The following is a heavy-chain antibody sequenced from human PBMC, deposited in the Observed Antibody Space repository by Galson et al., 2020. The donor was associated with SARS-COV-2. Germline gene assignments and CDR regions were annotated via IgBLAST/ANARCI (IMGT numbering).Heavy chain of an antibody. CDR1: GGSISSGGYY. CDR2: IYYSGST. J-gene: IGHJ3*02. D-gene: IGHD3-22*01. CDR3: ARDDIGYDSSGYHAFDI. Sequence: SETMSLTCTVSGGSISSGGYYWSWIRQHPGKGLEWIGYIYYSGSTYYNPSLKSRVTISVDTSKNQFSLKLSSVTAADTAVYYCARDDIGYDSSGYHAFDIWGQGTMVTVSS. V-gene: IGHV4-31*03.